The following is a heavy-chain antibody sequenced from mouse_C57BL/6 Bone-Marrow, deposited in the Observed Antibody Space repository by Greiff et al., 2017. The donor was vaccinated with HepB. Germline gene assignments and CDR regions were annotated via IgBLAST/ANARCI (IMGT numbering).Heavy chain of an antibody. CDR1: GFTFSDYG. CDR3: ARFYSNYVLGFAY. V-gene: IGHV5-17*01. CDR2: ISSGSSTI. D-gene: IGHD2-5*01. Sequence: VQLKESGGGLVKPGGSLKLSCAASGFTFSDYGMHWVRQAPEKGLEWVAYISSGSSTIYYADTVKGRFTISRDNAKNTLFLQMTSLRSEDTAMYYCARFYSNYVLGFAYWGQGTLVTVSA. J-gene: IGHJ3*01.